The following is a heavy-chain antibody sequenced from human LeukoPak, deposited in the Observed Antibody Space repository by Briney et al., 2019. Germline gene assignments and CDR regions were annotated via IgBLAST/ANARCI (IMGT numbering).Heavy chain of an antibody. CDR2: INPNSGRT. CDR3: ARPEDGGNAVY. Sequence: MGRINPNSGRTNYAQKFQGRVTMTRDTSISTAYMEMSRLRCGETAVYYCARPEDGGNAVYWGQGTLVTVSS. J-gene: IGHJ4*02. D-gene: IGHD4-23*01. V-gene: IGHV1-2*06.